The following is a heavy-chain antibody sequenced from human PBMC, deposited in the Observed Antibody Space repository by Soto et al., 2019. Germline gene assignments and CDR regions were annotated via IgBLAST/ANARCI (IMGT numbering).Heavy chain of an antibody. CDR1: GGSISSSSYY. V-gene: IGHV4-39*01. D-gene: IGHD5-18*01. CDR2: IYYSGST. CDR3: ARYATAMGTGY. Sequence: PSETLSLTCTVSGGSISSSSYYWGCIRQPPGKGLEWIGSIYYSGSTYYNPSLKSRVTISVDTSKNQFSLKLSSVTAADTAVYYCARYATAMGTGYWGQGTLVTVSS. J-gene: IGHJ4*02.